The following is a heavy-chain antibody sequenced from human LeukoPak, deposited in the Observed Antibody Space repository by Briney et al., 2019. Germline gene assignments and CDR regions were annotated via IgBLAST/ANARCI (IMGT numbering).Heavy chain of an antibody. CDR2: ISSISSTI. D-gene: IGHD1-14*01. J-gene: IGHJ4*02. CDR3: ARPPCGNFFAY. V-gene: IGHV3-48*02. CDR1: GFTYSSYS. Sequence: AGGSLTLFCAAPGFTYSSYSMNWVRQAPGKGLEWVSYISSISSTIYYADSVKGRFTISRDNAKNSLYLPMNSLRDEDTAVYYCARPPCGNFFAYWGERCLVTVSS.